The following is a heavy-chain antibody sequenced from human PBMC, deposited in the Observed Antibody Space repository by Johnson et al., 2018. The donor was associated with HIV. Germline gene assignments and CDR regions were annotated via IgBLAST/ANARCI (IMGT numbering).Heavy chain of an antibody. J-gene: IGHJ3*02. V-gene: IGHV3-66*01. CDR1: GFTVSSNY. CDR2: IYSGGTT. CDR3: ARAYIYGAFDI. D-gene: IGHD2/OR15-2a*01. Sequence: VQLVESGGGLVHPGGSLRLSCAASGFTVSSNYMNWVRQAPGKGLEWVSVIYSGGTTSYAASVKGRFTISRDNSKTTLYLKMNSLRAEDTAVYYCARAYIYGAFDIWGQGTMVTVSS.